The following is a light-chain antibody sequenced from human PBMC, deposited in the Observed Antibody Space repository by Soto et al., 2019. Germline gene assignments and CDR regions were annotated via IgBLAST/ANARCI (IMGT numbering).Light chain of an antibody. Sequence: MTQSPSTLSASVGDRVTITCRASQSISSNLAWYQQKPGQAPRLLIYGASTRATGIPARFGGSGSGTDFTLTIARLEPEDFAVYYCQQYGGSPRTFGQGTKVDIK. CDR3: QQYGGSPRT. V-gene: IGKV3-15*01. J-gene: IGKJ1*01. CDR1: QSISSN. CDR2: GAS.